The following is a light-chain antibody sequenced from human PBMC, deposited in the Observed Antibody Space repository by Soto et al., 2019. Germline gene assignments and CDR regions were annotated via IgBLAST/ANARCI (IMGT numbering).Light chain of an antibody. J-gene: IGKJ1*01. CDR2: WAS. V-gene: IGKV4-1*01. Sequence: DIVMTQSPDSLALSLGESSTINCKSSQSILHSSNNKICLAWYQQKPGQPPKVLIYWASNRESGVPDRFSGSGSGTDFTLTISSLQAEDVAVYYCQKYYSIPWTFGQGTKVDIK. CDR1: QSILHSSNNKIC. CDR3: QKYYSIPWT.